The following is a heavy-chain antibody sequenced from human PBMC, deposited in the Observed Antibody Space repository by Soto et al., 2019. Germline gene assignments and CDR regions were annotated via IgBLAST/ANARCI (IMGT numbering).Heavy chain of an antibody. CDR1: GFTFTPYG. V-gene: IGHV3-30*18. D-gene: IGHD3-10*01. Sequence: QVQLVESGGGVVQPGRSLRLSCAASGFTFTPYGMHWVRQVPGQGPEWVAVISYDGTIKHYADSVKGRFTISRDNSNNTLYLEMHSLRTEDTALYYCAKDRAWQAGRYFYGMDVWGQVTTVTVSS. J-gene: IGHJ6*02. CDR2: ISYDGTIK. CDR3: AKDRAWQAGRYFYGMDV.